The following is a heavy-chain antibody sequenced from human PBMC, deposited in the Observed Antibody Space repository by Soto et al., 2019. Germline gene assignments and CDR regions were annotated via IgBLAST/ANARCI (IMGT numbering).Heavy chain of an antibody. Sequence: ASVKVSCKASGYTFTSYGISWVRRAPGQGLEWMGWISAYNGNTNYAQKLQGRVTMTTDTSTSTAYMELRSLRSDDTAVYYCARNLAVAAHYYYYGMDVWGQGATVTVSS. V-gene: IGHV1-18*04. CDR3: ARNLAVAAHYYYYGMDV. J-gene: IGHJ6*02. D-gene: IGHD6-19*01. CDR1: GYTFTSYG. CDR2: ISAYNGNT.